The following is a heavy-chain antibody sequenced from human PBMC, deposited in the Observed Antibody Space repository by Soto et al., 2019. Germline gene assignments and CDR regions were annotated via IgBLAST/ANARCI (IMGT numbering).Heavy chain of an antibody. Sequence: PGESLKISCKGSGYSFTSCWIGWVRQMPGKGLEWMGIIYPGDSDTRYSPSFQGQVTIAADKSTSTAYLQWSSLKASDTAMYYCARQLWFGELLHYGMDVWGQGTTVTVSS. CDR3: ARQLWFGELLHYGMDV. J-gene: IGHJ6*02. CDR1: GYSFTSCW. V-gene: IGHV5-51*01. D-gene: IGHD3-10*01. CDR2: IYPGDSDT.